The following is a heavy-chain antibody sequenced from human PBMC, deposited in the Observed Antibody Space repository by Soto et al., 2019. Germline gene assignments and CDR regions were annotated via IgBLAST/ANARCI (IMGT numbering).Heavy chain of an antibody. J-gene: IGHJ6*02. V-gene: IGHV3-7*03. Sequence: EMQLAESGGGLVQPGGSLRLSCVASGFTTGNYWMSWVRQAPGKGLERMANIKQDGSETFYMDSVKDRFTISRDNPKNSRYLQMPSLRGEDTAVYDCARGTDLLFCTDSSSPGIDVWGQGITVTVSS. D-gene: IGHD6-13*01. CDR2: IKQDGSET. CDR3: ARGTDLLFCTDSSSPGIDV. CDR1: GFTTGNYW.